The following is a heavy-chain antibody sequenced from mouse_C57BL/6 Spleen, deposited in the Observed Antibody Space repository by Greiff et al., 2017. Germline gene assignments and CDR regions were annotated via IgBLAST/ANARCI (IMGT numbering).Heavy chain of an antibody. CDR1: GFTFSSYG. V-gene: IGHV5-6*02. CDR2: ISSGGSYT. J-gene: IGHJ2*01. CDR3: ARQGGGQGFSY. D-gene: IGHD3-3*01. Sequence: EVKLVESGGDLVKPGGSLKLSCAASGFTFSSYGMSWVRQTPDKRLEWVATISSGGSYTYYPDSVKGRFTISRDNAKNTLYLQMSSLKSEDTAMYYCARQGGGQGFSYWGQGTTLTVSS.